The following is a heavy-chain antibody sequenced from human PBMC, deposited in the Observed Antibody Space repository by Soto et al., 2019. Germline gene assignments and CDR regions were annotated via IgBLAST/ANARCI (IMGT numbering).Heavy chain of an antibody. D-gene: IGHD2-2*02. CDR1: GYSFTNYW. Sequence: GESLKISCNGSGYSFTNYWISLVLQMPGKGLEWMGRIDPSDSYIKYSPSFQGHVTISADNSISTAYLQWSSLKASDTAMYYCARHDCSSTRCYNFGMDVWGQGTTVTVSS. CDR2: IDPSDSYI. J-gene: IGHJ6*02. V-gene: IGHV5-10-1*01. CDR3: ARHDCSSTRCYNFGMDV.